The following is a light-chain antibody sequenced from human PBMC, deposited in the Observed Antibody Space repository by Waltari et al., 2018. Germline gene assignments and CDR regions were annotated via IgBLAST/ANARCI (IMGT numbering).Light chain of an antibody. CDR2: DAS. CDR1: KSVSSY. CDR3: QQRSNWFT. V-gene: IGKV3-11*01. Sequence: IVLTQSPATLSLSPGARATLACRASKSVSSYLAWYQQNPGQAPRLLIHDASNRATGIPARFSGSGSGTDFTLTISSLEPEDFAVYYCQQRSNWFTFGGGTKVEIK. J-gene: IGKJ4*01.